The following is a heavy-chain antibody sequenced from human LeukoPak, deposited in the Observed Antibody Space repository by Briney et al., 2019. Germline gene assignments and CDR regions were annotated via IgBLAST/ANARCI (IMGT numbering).Heavy chain of an antibody. CDR2: INHSGST. V-gene: IGHV4-34*01. Sequence: SGTLSLTCAVYVGSFSGYYWRWIRQPPGKGLEWIGEINHSGSTNYNPSLKSRVTISVDTSKNQFSLKLSSVTAADTAVYYCARGLPMATHNWFDPWGQGTLVTVSS. CDR1: VGSFSGYY. CDR3: ARGLPMATHNWFDP. J-gene: IGHJ5*02. D-gene: IGHD5-24*01.